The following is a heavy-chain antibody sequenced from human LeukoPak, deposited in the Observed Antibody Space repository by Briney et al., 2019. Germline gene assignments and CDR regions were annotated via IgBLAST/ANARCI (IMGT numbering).Heavy chain of an antibody. D-gene: IGHD2-15*01. CDR1: GFTFSSYA. V-gene: IGHV3-30-3*01. Sequence: PGGSLRLSCAASGFTFSSYAMHWVRQAPGKGLEWMSLISYGGSNKYYADSVKGRFTISRDNSKNTQYLQMNSLRAEDTAVYCCAREAVSRGINYFDYWGQGTLVTVSS. CDR2: ISYGGSNK. CDR3: AREAVSRGINYFDY. J-gene: IGHJ4*02.